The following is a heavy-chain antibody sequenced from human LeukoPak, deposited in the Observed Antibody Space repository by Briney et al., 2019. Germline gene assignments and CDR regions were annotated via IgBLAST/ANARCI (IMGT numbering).Heavy chain of an antibody. V-gene: IGHV3-9*01. CDR3: AKSIYYDSSGWNAFDI. CDR2: ISWSSGSI. CDR1: GFTFDDYA. D-gene: IGHD3-22*01. J-gene: IGHJ3*02. Sequence: PGGSLRLSCAASGFTFDDYAMHWVRQAPGKGLEWVSGISWSSGSIGYADSVKGRFTISRDNAKNSLYLQMNSLRAEDTALYYCAKSIYYDSSGWNAFDIWGEGTMVTVSS.